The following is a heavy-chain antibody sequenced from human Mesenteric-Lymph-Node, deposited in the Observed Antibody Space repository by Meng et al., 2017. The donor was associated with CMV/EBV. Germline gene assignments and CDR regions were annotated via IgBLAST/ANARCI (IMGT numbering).Heavy chain of an antibody. CDR3: ARDDSGSGSYYKKPLWY. J-gene: IGHJ4*02. CDR2: IIPILGIA. CDR1: GTFSNNG. D-gene: IGHD3-10*01. Sequence: GTFSNNGISWVRQAPGQGPEWMGGIIPILGIANYAEKFQGRVTITADKSTNTAYMELSSLRSEDTAVYYCARDDSGSGSYYKKPLWYWGQGTLVTVSS. V-gene: IGHV1-69*10.